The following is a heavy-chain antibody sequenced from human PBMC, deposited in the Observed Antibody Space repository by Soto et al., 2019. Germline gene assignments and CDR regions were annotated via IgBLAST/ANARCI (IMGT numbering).Heavy chain of an antibody. CDR3: ARYSNNWFQTEGMDV. Sequence: PSETLSLTCTVSVGSITTYYWSWIRQPAGKGLEWIGRIDASGNTNYNPSLNSRVTMSIDTSKKQFSLKLTSVTAADTAIYYCARYSNNWFQTEGMDVWGQGTTVTVSS. CDR1: VGSITTYY. J-gene: IGHJ6*02. CDR2: IDASGNT. D-gene: IGHD6-13*01. V-gene: IGHV4-4*07.